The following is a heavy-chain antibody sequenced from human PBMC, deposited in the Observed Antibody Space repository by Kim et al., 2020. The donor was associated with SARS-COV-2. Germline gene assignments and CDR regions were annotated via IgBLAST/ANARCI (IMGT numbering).Heavy chain of an antibody. Sequence: GGSLRLSCAASGFTFSSYGMHWVRQAPGKGLEWVAVISYDGSNKYYADSVKGRFTISRDNSKNTLYLQMNSLRAEDTAVYYCAKDWGYCSSTSCYTLQDYLDVWGKGTMVTVSS. D-gene: IGHD2-2*02. V-gene: IGHV3-30*18. CDR2: ISYDGSNK. J-gene: IGHJ6*03. CDR3: AKDWGYCSSTSCYTLQDYLDV. CDR1: GFTFSSYG.